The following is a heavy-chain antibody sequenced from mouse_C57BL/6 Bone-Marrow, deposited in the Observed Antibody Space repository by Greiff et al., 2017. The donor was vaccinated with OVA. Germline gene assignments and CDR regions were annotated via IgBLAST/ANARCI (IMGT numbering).Heavy chain of an antibody. Sequence: VHVKQSGAELVKPGASVKLSCKASGYTFTSYWMQWVKQRPGQGLEWIGEIDPSDSYTNYNQKFKGKATLTVDTTSSPAYMQLSSLTSEDSAVYYCASYDYDGWFAYWGQGTLVTVSA. D-gene: IGHD2-4*01. CDR3: ASYDYDGWFAY. V-gene: IGHV1-50*01. CDR1: GYTFTSYW. CDR2: IDPSDSYT. J-gene: IGHJ3*01.